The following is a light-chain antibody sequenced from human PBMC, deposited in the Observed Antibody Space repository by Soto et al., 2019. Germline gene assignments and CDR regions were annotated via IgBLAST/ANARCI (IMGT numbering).Light chain of an antibody. V-gene: IGLV2-14*03. CDR2: DVS. CDR1: SSDIGAYNY. J-gene: IGLJ1*01. Sequence: QSVLTQPASVSGSPGQSITISCTGTSSDIGAYNYVSWYQHHPDKAPKFIIYDVSNRPSGVSDRFSGSKSGNTASLTISRLQVEDEADYYCNSYTSSRTYVFGTGTKVTVL. CDR3: NSYTSSRTYV.